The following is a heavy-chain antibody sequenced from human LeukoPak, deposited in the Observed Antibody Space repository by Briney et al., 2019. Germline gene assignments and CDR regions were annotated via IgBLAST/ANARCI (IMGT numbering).Heavy chain of an antibody. J-gene: IGHJ4*02. CDR2: ISSSSSTI. Sequence: GGSLRLSCAASGFTFSSYAMSWVRQAPGKGLEWVSYISSSSSTIYYADSVKGRFTISRDNAKNSLYLQMNSLRAEDTAVYYCARASNPYYYGSGSLYWGQGTLVTVSS. V-gene: IGHV3-48*01. CDR3: ARASNPYYYGSGSLY. D-gene: IGHD3-10*01. CDR1: GFTFSSYA.